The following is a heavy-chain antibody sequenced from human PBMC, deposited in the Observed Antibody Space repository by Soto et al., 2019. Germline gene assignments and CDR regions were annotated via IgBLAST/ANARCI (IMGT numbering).Heavy chain of an antibody. CDR2: MTGSGGDI. CDR3: AKDEDGYYFDY. V-gene: IGHV3-23*01. J-gene: IGHJ4*02. CDR1: GFSFSRYA. Sequence: EVQLLESGGGLVQPGGSLRLSCAASGFSFSRYAMMWVRQAPGKGQEWVAGMTGSGGDIRYADSVKGRFTISKDNSKNTLYLQMNSLRAEDTAVYYCAKDEDGYYFDYWGQGTLVTVSS.